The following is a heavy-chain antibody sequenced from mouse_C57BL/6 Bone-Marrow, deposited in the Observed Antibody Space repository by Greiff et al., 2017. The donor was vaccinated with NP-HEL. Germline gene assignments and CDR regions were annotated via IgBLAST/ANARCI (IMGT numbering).Heavy chain of an antibody. V-gene: IGHV7-3*01. CDR2: IRNKANGYTT. CDR3: AVSHYYGGSYEWDFDV. J-gene: IGHJ1*03. CDR1: GFTFTDYY. D-gene: IGHD1-1*01. Sequence: EVKLVESGGGLVQPGGSLSLSCAASGFTFTDYYMSWVRQPPGKALEWLGFIRNKANGYTTAYSASVKGRFTISRDNSQRNLYLQMNAMRAEDSSTYYCAVSHYYGGSYEWDFDVWGTGTTVTVSS.